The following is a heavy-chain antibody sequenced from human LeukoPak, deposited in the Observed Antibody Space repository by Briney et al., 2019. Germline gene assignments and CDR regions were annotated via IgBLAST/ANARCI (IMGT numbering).Heavy chain of an antibody. Sequence: GGSLRLSCAASGFTFSDYYMSWIRQAPGKGLEWVSYISSSGSTIYYADSVKGRFTISRDNAKNSLYLQMNSLRAEDTAVYYCARVRGYSYGNYYYYYMDVWGKGTTVTISS. V-gene: IGHV3-11*01. J-gene: IGHJ6*03. CDR2: ISSSGSTI. CDR3: ARVRGYSYGNYYYYYMDV. D-gene: IGHD5-18*01. CDR1: GFTFSDYY.